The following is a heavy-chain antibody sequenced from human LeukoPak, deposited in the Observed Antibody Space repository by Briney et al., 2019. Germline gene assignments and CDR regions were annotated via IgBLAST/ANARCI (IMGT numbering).Heavy chain of an antibody. D-gene: IGHD3-22*01. CDR2: IHHSGST. CDR3: ARVLYYDKVIYYFDY. Sequence: GSLRLSCAASGFTVSSNYMSWVRQAPGKGLEWIGEIHHSGSTNYNPSLKSRVTISVDTSKNQFSLKLSSVTAADTAVYYCARVLYYDKVIYYFDYWGQGTLVTVSS. V-gene: IGHV4-4*02. CDR1: GFTVSSNY. J-gene: IGHJ4*02.